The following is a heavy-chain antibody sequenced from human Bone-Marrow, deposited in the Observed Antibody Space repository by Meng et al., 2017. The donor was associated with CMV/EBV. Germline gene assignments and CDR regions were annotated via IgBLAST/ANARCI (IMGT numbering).Heavy chain of an antibody. D-gene: IGHD3-3*01. CDR3: ARESITIFGVVSLGMDV. V-gene: IGHV4-61*01. J-gene: IGHJ6*02. CDR2: IYYSGST. CDR1: GGSVSSGSYY. Sequence: SETLSLTCTVPGGSVSSGSYYWSWIRQPPGKGLEWIGYIYYSGSTNYNPSLKSRVTISVDTSKNQFSLKLSSVTAADTAVYYCARESITIFGVVSLGMDVWGQGTTVTVSS.